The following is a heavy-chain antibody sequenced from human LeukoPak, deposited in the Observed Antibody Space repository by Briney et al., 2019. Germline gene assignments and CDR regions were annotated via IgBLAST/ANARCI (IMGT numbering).Heavy chain of an antibody. Sequence: ASVKVSCKASGYTFTGYYMHWVRQAPGQGLEWMGWINPNSGGTNYAQKFQGWVTMTRDTSISTAYMELSRLRSDDTAVYYCARAVGAAAGDLGDYWGQGTLVTVSS. CDR1: GYTFTGYY. J-gene: IGHJ4*02. CDR3: ARAVGAAAGDLGDY. CDR2: INPNSGGT. D-gene: IGHD6-13*01. V-gene: IGHV1-2*04.